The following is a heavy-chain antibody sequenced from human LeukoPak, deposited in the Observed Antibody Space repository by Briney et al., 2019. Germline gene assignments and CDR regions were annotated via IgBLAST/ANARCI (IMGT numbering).Heavy chain of an antibody. CDR2: IKQEGIEK. Sequence: GGSLRLSCAASGFNLSSNWMSWVRQAPGKGLEWVANIKQEGIEKYYVESVKGRFSISRDNAKNSLYLQMNSLRAEDTAVYYCARGGSRYDNWGQGTLVTVSS. CDR3: ARGGSRYDN. D-gene: IGHD3-22*01. J-gene: IGHJ4*02. V-gene: IGHV3-7*01. CDR1: GFNLSSNW.